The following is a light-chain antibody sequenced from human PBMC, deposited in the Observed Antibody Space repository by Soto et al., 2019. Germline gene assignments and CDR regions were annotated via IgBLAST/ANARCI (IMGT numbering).Light chain of an antibody. CDR1: SSNIGSNY. CDR3: AAWDDSLSGGV. J-gene: IGLJ2*01. CDR2: RNN. Sequence: QSVLTQSPSASGTPGQRVTISCSGSSSNIGSNYVYWYQQLPGTAPQLLIYRNNQRPSGVPDRFSGSKSGTSASLAISGLRSEDEADYYCAAWDDSLSGGVFGGGTKVTVL. V-gene: IGLV1-47*01.